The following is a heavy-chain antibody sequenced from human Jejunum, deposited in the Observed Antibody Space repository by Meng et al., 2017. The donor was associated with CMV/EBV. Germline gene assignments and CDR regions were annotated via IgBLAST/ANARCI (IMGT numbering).Heavy chain of an antibody. V-gene: IGHV4-4*02. CDR2: IFHSGNS. CDR1: GGSINSNYW. D-gene: IGHD3-22*01. Sequence: SGGSINSNYWGSWVRQPPGKGLEWIGEIFHSGNSNYNPSLKSRVTMSVDKSKNQFSLKLSSVTAADTAVYYCARLNSGYLMNWLEPWGQGTPVTVSS. CDR3: ARLNSGYLMNWLEP. J-gene: IGHJ5*02.